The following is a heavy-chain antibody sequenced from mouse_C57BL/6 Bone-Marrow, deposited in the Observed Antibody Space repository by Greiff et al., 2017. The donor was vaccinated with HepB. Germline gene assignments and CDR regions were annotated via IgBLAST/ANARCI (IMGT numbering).Heavy chain of an antibody. J-gene: IGHJ3*01. V-gene: IGHV1-5*01. CDR2: IYPGNSDT. Sequence: EVQLQESGTVLARPGASVKMSCKTSGYTFTSYWMHWVKQRPGQGLEWIGAIYPGNSDTSYNQKFKGKAKLTAVTSASTAYMELSSLTNEDSAVYYCTSVPFYGSSGFAYWGQGTLVTVSA. CDR3: TSVPFYGSSGFAY. CDR1: GYTFTSYW. D-gene: IGHD1-1*01.